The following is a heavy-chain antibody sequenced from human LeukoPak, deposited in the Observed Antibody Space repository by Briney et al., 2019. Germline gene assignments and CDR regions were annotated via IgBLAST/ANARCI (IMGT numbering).Heavy chain of an antibody. CDR3: ARVPSLEWLAPFDY. CDR1: GYTLTELS. Sequence: ASVKVSCKVSGYTLTELSMHWVRQAPGKGLEWMGGFDPEDGETIYAQKFQGRVTMTEDTSTDTAYMELSSLRSEDTAVYYCARVPSLEWLAPFDYWGQGTLVTVSS. V-gene: IGHV1-24*01. D-gene: IGHD3-3*01. J-gene: IGHJ4*02. CDR2: FDPEDGET.